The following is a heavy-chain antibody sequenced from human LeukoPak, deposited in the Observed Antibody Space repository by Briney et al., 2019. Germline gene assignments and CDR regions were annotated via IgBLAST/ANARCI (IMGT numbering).Heavy chain of an antibody. CDR2: IRSSGSTI. V-gene: IGHV3-11*04. CDR3: ARAYYYDSSGAFDY. D-gene: IGHD3-22*01. CDR1: GFTFSDYY. J-gene: IGHJ4*02. Sequence: GGSLRLSCAASGFTFSDYYMSWIRQAPGKGLEWVSNIRSSGSTIYIADSVKGRFTISRDNAKNSLYLQMNSLRAEDTAVYYCARAYYYDSSGAFDYWGQGTLITVSS.